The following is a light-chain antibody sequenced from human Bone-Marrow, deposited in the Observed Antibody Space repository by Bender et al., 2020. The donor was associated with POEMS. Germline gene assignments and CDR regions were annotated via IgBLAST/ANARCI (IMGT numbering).Light chain of an antibody. CDR3: QAMDGTTVV. CDR1: ALGNRY. J-gene: IGLJ2*01. CDR2: QDA. Sequence: SYDLTQSPSMSVSPGQTATITCSGDALGNRYVAWYQQRSGQSPVLLLYQDAKRPSGIPDRFSGSNSGNTATLTIRGTQNSDEADYYCQAMDGTTVVFGGGTKLTVL. V-gene: IGLV3-1*01.